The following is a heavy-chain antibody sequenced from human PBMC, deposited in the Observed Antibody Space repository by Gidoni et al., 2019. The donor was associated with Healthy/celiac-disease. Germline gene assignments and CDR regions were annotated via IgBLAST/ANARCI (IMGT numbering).Heavy chain of an antibody. J-gene: IGHJ5*02. D-gene: IGHD1-20*01. CDR1: VFTVSRPY. CDR3: ARALRVAIGYNWNGDWFDP. CDR2: IYSGGST. Sequence: EVQLVASGGGLVQPGGSLRLPCAASVFTVSRPYMSWVRQAPGKGLASVSVIYSGGSTYYADSVKGRFAISRDNSKNTLYLQMNSLRAEETAVYYCARALRVAIGYNWNGDWFDPWGQGTLVTVSS. V-gene: IGHV3-66*01.